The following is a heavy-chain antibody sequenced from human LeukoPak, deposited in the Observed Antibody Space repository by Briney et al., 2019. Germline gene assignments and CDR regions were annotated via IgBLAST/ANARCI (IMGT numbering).Heavy chain of an antibody. D-gene: IGHD3-16*01. Sequence: GGSLRLSCAASGFTFSTYTMAWVRQAPGGGLEWVSGISDNGGRTYYADSVKGRFAISRDDSKNTLYLQMNSLRAEDTAVYYCAREGLSGLDYWGQGTLVTVSS. CDR3: AREGLSGLDY. CDR1: GFTFSTYT. CDR2: ISDNGGRT. J-gene: IGHJ4*02. V-gene: IGHV3-23*01.